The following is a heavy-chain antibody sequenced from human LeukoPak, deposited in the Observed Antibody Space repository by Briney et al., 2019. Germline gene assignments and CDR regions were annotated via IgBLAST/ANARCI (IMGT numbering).Heavy chain of an antibody. D-gene: IGHD4-11*01. CDR1: GFTVSSNF. CDR3: ARDSLTRDYYYGMDV. V-gene: IGHV3-66*01. Sequence: GGSLRLSCAASGFTVSSNFMSWVRQAPGKGLEWVSVIYSGGSTYYADSVRGRFSISRDNSKNTLYLQMNSLRAEDTAVYYCARDSLTRDYYYGMDVWGQGTTVTVSS. CDR2: IYSGGST. J-gene: IGHJ6*02.